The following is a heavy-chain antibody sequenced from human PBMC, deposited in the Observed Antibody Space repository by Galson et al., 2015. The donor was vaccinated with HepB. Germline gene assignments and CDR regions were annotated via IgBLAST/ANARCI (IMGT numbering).Heavy chain of an antibody. CDR1: GFTFSSYW. V-gene: IGHV3-74*01. D-gene: IGHD6-13*01. J-gene: IGHJ6*02. CDR3: ARGSAAAAGPRYYYYGMDV. CDR2: INSDGSST. Sequence: SLRLSCAASGFTFSSYWMHWVRQAPGKGLVWVSRINSDGSSTSYADSVKGRFTISRDNAKNTLYLQMNSLRAEDTAVYYCARGSAAAAGPRYYYYGMDVWGQGTTVTVSS.